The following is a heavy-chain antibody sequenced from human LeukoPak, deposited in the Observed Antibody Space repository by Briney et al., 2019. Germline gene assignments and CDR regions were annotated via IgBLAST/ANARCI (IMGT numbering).Heavy chain of an antibody. V-gene: IGHV1-46*01. Sequence: ASVKVSCRSSGYTFTTYGITWVRQAPGQGLEWMGIINPSGGSTSYAQKFQGRVTMTRDTSTSTVYMELSSLRSEDTAVYYCARGPGATDYYYGMDVWGQGTTVTVSS. CDR3: ARGPGATDYYYGMDV. J-gene: IGHJ6*02. CDR1: GYTFTTYG. D-gene: IGHD1-26*01. CDR2: INPSGGST.